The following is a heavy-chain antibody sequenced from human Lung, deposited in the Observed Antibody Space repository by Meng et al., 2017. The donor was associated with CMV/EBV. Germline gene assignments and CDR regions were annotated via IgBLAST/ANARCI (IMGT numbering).Heavy chain of an antibody. Sequence: GEVKKPGASRKVSCKASGYTFTSYDITWVRQATGQGLEWMGWMNPNSGNTGYAQKFQGRVTMTRNTSISTAYMELSSLRSEDTAVYYCARGYCSGGSCPVFDPWGQGTLVTVSS. CDR2: MNPNSGNT. D-gene: IGHD2-15*01. CDR3: ARGYCSGGSCPVFDP. V-gene: IGHV1-8*01. CDR1: GYTFTSYD. J-gene: IGHJ5*02.